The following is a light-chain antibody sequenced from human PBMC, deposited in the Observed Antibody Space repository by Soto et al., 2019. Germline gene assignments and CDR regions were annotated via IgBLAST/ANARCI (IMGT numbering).Light chain of an antibody. CDR1: RSDVGGYKF. CDR2: DVS. V-gene: IGLV2-14*03. J-gene: IGLJ1*01. Sequence: QSVLTQPASVSGSPGQSITISCTGTRSDVGGYKFVSWYQHHPGKAPKLMIFDVSNRPSGVSNRFSGSKSGNTASLTISVLQPEDEADYYCSSYTTSNTRQIVFGTGTKVTVL. CDR3: SSYTTSNTRQIV.